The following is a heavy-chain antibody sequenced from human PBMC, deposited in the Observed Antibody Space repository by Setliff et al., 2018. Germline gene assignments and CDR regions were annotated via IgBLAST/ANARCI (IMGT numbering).Heavy chain of an antibody. CDR3: VREGLSFGPGCCPNRLDP. D-gene: IGHD3-3*01. CDR1: GYTFTDHY. V-gene: IGHV1-2*06. J-gene: IGHJ5*02. Sequence: ASVKVSCKASGYTFTDHYLYWVRQAPGQGLECMGRINPNNGGTNYAQKFQGRVTLTRDTSITTVYMELSTLTSDDTAVYYCVREGLSFGPGCCPNRLDPWGQGTLVTVSS. CDR2: INPNNGGT.